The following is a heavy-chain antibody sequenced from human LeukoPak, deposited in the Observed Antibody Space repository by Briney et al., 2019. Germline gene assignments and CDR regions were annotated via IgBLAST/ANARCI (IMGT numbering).Heavy chain of an antibody. CDR1: GFTFSSYE. V-gene: IGHV3-48*03. Sequence: GGSLRLSCAASGFTFSSYEMSWVRHAPGEGLGWVSYISSSGSTIYYADSVKGRFTISRDKAKSPLYLQMSSLRADDTAVYYCARVYYDSSGYPSYFDYWGQGTLVTVSS. D-gene: IGHD3-22*01. J-gene: IGHJ4*02. CDR3: ARVYYDSSGYPSYFDY. CDR2: ISSSGSTI.